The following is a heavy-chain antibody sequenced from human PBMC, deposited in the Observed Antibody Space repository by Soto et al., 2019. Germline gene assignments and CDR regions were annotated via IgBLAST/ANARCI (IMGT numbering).Heavy chain of an antibody. V-gene: IGHV3-30*18. J-gene: IGHJ6*02. CDR2: ISYDGSNK. CDR3: AKALGWELRIHYYYYGMDV. CDR1: GFTFSSYG. Sequence: GGSLRLSCAASGFTFSSYGMHWVRQAPGKGLEWVAVISYDGSNKYYADSVKGRFTISRDNSKNTLYLQMNSLRAEDTAVYYCAKALGWELRIHYYYYGMDVWGQGTTVTVSS. D-gene: IGHD1-26*01.